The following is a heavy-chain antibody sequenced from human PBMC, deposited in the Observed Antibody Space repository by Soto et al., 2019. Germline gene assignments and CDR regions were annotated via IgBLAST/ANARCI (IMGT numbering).Heavy chain of an antibody. CDR3: ARGRGTVTYYYYYGMDV. Sequence: SETLPLTCTVSGGSISSYYWSWIRQPPGKGLEWIGYIYYSGSTNYNPSLKSRVTISVDTSKNQFSLKLSSVTAADTAVYYCARGRGTVTYYYYYGMDVWGQGTTVTVSS. CDR1: GGSISSYY. CDR2: IYYSGST. J-gene: IGHJ6*02. D-gene: IGHD4-17*01. V-gene: IGHV4-59*01.